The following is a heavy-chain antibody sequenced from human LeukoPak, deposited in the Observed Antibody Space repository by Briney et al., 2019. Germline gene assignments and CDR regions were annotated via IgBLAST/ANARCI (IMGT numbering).Heavy chain of an antibody. V-gene: IGHV1-69*04. CDR2: IIPILGAA. J-gene: IGHJ5*02. Sequence: GASVKVSCKASGGSFSTSVISWVRQAPGQGPEWMGRIIPILGAANYAQRFQGRVTITADKSTSTAYMELSSLRSEDTAVYYCARASVLGGIAAAGLLDLWGQGTLVTVSS. CDR1: GGSFSTSV. CDR3: ARASVLGGIAAAGLLDL. D-gene: IGHD6-13*01.